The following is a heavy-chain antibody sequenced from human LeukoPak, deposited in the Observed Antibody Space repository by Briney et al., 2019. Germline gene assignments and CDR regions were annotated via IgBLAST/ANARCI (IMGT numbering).Heavy chain of an antibody. Sequence: SVKVSCKASGGTFSSYAISWVRQAPGQGLEWMGGIIPIFGTANYAQKFQGRVTITADESTSTAYMELSSLRAEDTAVYYCARVPRRNSSSYYFDYWGQGTLVTVSS. CDR1: GGTFSSYA. CDR2: IIPIFGTA. V-gene: IGHV1-69*13. D-gene: IGHD6-6*01. J-gene: IGHJ4*02. CDR3: ARVPRRNSSSYYFDY.